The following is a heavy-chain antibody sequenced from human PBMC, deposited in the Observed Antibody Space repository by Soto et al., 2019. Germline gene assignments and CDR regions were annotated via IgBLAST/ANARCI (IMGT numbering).Heavy chain of an antibody. CDR1: GFSLSTSGMC. Sequence: FGAKLGNPAQTLALTCTFSGFSLSTSGMCVSWIRQPPGKALEWLALIDWDDDKYYSTSLKTRLTISKDTSKNQVVLTMTNMDPVDTATYYCARIRNTRGSGWYYFDYWGQGTLVTVSS. D-gene: IGHD6-19*01. V-gene: IGHV2-70*01. CDR2: IDWDDDK. J-gene: IGHJ4*02. CDR3: ARIRNTRGSGWYYFDY.